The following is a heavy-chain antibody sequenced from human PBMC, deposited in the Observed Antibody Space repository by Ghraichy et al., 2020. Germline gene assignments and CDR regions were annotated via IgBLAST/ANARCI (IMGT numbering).Heavy chain of an antibody. D-gene: IGHD3-10*01. J-gene: IGHJ3*02. V-gene: IGHV4-39*01. CDR2: IYYTGNT. Sequence: SETLSLTCTVSGVSVSTSTYFWAWIRQAPGKGLEWIGTIYYTGNTNYNPSLKTRVTMSLDTSKNQFSLKVTSATAADTAVFYCARHPFSGSGRRAFDIWGPGTTVSVSS. CDR3: ARHPFSGSGRRAFDI. CDR1: GVSVSTSTYF.